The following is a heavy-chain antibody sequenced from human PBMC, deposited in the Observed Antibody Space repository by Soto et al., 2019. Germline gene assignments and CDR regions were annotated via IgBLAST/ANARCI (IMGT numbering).Heavy chain of an antibody. J-gene: IGHJ4*02. V-gene: IGHV3-73*02. CDR2: IRSKANSYAT. Sequence: EVQLVESGGGLVQPGGSLKLSCAASGFTFSGSAMHWVRQASGKGLEWDGRIRSKANSYATAYAASVKGRFTISRDDAKNTAYLQMNSLKTEDTAVYYCTSIEHSSGWYYWGQGTLVTVSS. CDR1: GFTFSGSA. D-gene: IGHD6-19*01. CDR3: TSIEHSSGWYY.